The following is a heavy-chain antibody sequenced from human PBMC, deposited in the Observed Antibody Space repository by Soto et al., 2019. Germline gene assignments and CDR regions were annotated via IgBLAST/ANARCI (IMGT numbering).Heavy chain of an antibody. Sequence: QVQLQESGPGLVEPSETLSLTCAVSGGSMSFYSWSWIRQPPGKGLEWIGYIHHSGDTDYNPSLKSRVTISVDRPQNQLSLKLTFVTTADTAVYYCARAHCSNGICYAFDIWGPGTKVTVSS. CDR1: GGSMSFYS. V-gene: IGHV4-59*01. D-gene: IGHD2-8*01. CDR2: IHHSGDT. CDR3: ARAHCSNGICYAFDI. J-gene: IGHJ3*02.